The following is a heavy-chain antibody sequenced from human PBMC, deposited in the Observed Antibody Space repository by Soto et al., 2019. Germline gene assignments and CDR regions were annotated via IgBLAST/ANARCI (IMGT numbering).Heavy chain of an antibody. CDR2: IRKDGSEK. CDR3: VGGTGWLMDT. J-gene: IGHJ5*02. Sequence: EVQLVESGGGLVQPGGSLRLSCAASRFSFSNYWMNWVRLAPGKGPEWVANIRKDGSEKIYVDSVEGRFTISRDNAKNSLFLQMNNLRADDTAMYYCVGGTGWLMDTWGQGTPVIVSS. V-gene: IGHV3-7*03. CDR1: RFSFSNYW. D-gene: IGHD6-19*01.